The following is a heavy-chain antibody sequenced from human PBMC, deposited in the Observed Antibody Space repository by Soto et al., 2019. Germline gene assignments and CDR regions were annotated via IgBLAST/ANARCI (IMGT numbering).Heavy chain of an antibody. CDR3: ARALHCSSTSCYWFDP. Sequence: QLQLQESGSGLVKPSQTLSLTCAVSGGSISSGGYSWSWIRQPPGKGLEWIGYIYHSGSTYYNPSLKSRVTISVDRSKNQFSLKLSSVTAADTAVYYCARALHCSSTSCYWFDPWGQGTLVTVSS. V-gene: IGHV4-30-2*01. D-gene: IGHD2-2*01. CDR2: IYHSGST. J-gene: IGHJ5*02. CDR1: GGSISSGGYS.